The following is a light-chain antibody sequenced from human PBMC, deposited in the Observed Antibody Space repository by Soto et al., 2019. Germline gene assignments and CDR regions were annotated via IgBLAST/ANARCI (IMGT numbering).Light chain of an antibody. CDR2: GSS. V-gene: IGKV3-20*01. CDR3: QQYGSSPGLFT. Sequence: EIVLTQSPGTLSLSPGERATLSCRASQSVSSNYLAWYQQKAGQAPRLLIYGSSSRATDIPDRFSGSGSGTDFTLAISRLEPEDFAVYFCQQYGSSPGLFTFGPGSKVDFK. CDR1: QSVSSNY. J-gene: IGKJ3*01.